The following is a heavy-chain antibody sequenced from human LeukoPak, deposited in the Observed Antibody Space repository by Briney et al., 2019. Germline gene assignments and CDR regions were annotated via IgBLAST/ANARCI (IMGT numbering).Heavy chain of an antibody. D-gene: IGHD2-21*01. J-gene: IGHJ6*02. V-gene: IGHV4-61*01. CDR3: ARVDSKGPYYYYGMGV. Sequence: SETLSLTCTVSGGSVSSGSYYWSWIRQPPGKGLEWIGYIYYSGSTNYNPSLKSRVTISVDTSKNQFSLKLSSVTAADTAVYYCARVDSKGPYYYYGMGVWGQGTTVTVSS. CDR1: GGSVSSGSYY. CDR2: IYYSGST.